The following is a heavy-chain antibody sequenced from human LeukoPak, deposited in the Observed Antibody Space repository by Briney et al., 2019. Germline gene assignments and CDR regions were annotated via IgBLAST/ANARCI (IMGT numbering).Heavy chain of an antibody. Sequence: ASVKVSCKASGYTFTGYYMHWVRQAPGRGLEWMGRINPNSGGTNYAQKFQGRVTMTRDTSLSTAYMELSRLRSDDTAVYYCARVLSSGSYSWFDPWGQGTLVTVSS. D-gene: IGHD1-26*01. J-gene: IGHJ5*02. V-gene: IGHV1-2*06. CDR1: GYTFTGYY. CDR2: INPNSGGT. CDR3: ARVLSSGSYSWFDP.